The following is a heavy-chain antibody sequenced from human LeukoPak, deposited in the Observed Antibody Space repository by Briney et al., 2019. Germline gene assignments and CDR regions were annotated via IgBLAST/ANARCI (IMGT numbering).Heavy chain of an antibody. J-gene: IGHJ4*02. CDR3: ARDLGIAVAGQFDY. CDR2: ISAYNGNT. CDR1: GYTFSSYG. Sequence: ASVKVSCKASGYTFSSYGIIWVRQAPGQGLEWMGWISAYNGNTNYAQNLQGRVTTTTDTSTSTAYMELRSLRSDDTAVYYCARDLGIAVAGQFDYWGQGTLVTVSS. D-gene: IGHD6-19*01. V-gene: IGHV1-18*01.